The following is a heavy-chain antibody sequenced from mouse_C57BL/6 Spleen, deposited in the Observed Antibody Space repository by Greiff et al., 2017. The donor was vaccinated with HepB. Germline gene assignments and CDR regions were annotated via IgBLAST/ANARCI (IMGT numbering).Heavy chain of an antibody. CDR2: IDPSDSYT. J-gene: IGHJ2*01. V-gene: IGHV1-59*01. Sequence: QVQLQQPGAELVRPGTSAKLSCKASGYTFTSYWMHWVKQRPGQGLEWIGVIDPSDSYTNYNQKFKGKATLTVDTSSSTAYMQLSSLTSEDSAVYDCASSTVVAPHFDYWGQGTTLTVSS. CDR3: ASSTVVAPHFDY. CDR1: GYTFTSYW. D-gene: IGHD1-1*01.